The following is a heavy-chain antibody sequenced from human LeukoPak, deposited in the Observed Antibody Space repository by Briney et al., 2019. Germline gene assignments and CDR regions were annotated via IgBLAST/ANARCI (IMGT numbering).Heavy chain of an antibody. CDR3: ASDRDYYDSSGYLFDY. D-gene: IGHD3-22*01. J-gene: IGHJ4*02. Sequence: GGSLRLSCAASGFTFSAYWMHWVRQAPGKGLVWVSRVKYDGSTTAYADSVKGRFTISRDNAKNSLYLQMNSLRAEDTAVYYCASDRDYYDSSGYLFDYWGQGTLVTVSS. CDR1: GFTFSAYW. V-gene: IGHV3-74*01. CDR2: VKYDGSTT.